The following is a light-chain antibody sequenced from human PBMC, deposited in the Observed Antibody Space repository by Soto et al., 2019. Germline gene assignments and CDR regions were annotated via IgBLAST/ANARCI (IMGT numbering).Light chain of an antibody. CDR3: QLRSNWPPLT. Sequence: EIVLTQSPATLSLSPGERATLSCRASQSVSSYLAWYQQKPGQAPRLLIYDASNRATGIPARFSGSGSGTDFTLTISSLEPEDFAVYYCQLRSNWPPLTFGGGNKVEIK. J-gene: IGKJ4*01. CDR1: QSVSSY. CDR2: DAS. V-gene: IGKV3-11*01.